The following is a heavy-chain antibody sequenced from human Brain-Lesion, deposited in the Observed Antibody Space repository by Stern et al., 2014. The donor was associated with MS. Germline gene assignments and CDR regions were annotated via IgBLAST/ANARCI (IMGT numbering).Heavy chain of an antibody. D-gene: IGHD3-3*01. J-gene: IGHJ6*02. Sequence: VQLVQSGAEVKKPGASVKVSCKTSGYIFTGYYIHWVRQAPGKGLEWMAWINPNTGGPKYAQKFQGRVTMSRDTSISTAYVELSSLTSDGTAVYYCARDQRGITIFGVVTDYYYLXXXXWGQGTTVTVSS. CDR1: GYIFTGYY. V-gene: IGHV1-2*02. CDR2: INPNTGGP. CDR3: ARDQRGITIFGVVTDYYYLXXXX.